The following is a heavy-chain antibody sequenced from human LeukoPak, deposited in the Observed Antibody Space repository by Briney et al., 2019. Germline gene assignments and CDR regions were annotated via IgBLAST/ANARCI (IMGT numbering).Heavy chain of an antibody. V-gene: IGHV4-34*01. CDR2: INHSGST. CDR3: ARGKRGFFGYSYGPYYFDY. J-gene: IGHJ4*02. CDR1: GLTFSSYA. Sequence: GSLRLSCAASGLTFSSYAMSWIRQPPGKGLEWIGEINHSGSTNYNPSLKSRVTISVDTSKNQFSLKLSSVTAADTAVYYCARGKRGFFGYSYGPYYFDYWGQGTLVTVSS. D-gene: IGHD5-18*01.